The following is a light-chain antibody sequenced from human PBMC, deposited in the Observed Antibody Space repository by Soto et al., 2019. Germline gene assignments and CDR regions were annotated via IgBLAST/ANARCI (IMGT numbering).Light chain of an antibody. Sequence: DIVMTQSPDSLAVSLGERATFNCTSSENLLSSSNNRNYLAWYQQKPGQPPKLLIYWASTRESGVPDRFSGSGSGTDFTLTISSLQAEDVAVYYCQQYYSTRLFGPGTKVH. V-gene: IGKV4-1*01. CDR1: ENLLSSSNNRNY. CDR2: WAS. CDR3: QQYYSTRL. J-gene: IGKJ3*01.